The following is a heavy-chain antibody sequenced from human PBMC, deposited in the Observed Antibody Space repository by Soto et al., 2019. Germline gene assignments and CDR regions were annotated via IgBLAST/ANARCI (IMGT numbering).Heavy chain of an antibody. D-gene: IGHD5-12*01. V-gene: IGHV5-51*01. CDR1: GYRFTSCW. CDR3: ARPGRDGYKAALGV. J-gene: IGHJ4*02. CDR2: IYPGDSDT. Sequence: ECVKISCKCSGYRFTSCWIGCAPEMPGKGLEWMGIIYPGDSDTRYSPSFQGQVTISADKSVSTAYLQWSGLKASDTAMYYCARPGRDGYKAALGVWGQGTLVTVSS.